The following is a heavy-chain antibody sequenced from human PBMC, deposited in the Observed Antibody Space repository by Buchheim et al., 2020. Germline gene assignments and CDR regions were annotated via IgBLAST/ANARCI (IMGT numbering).Heavy chain of an antibody. CDR1: GYSFTSYW. V-gene: IGHV5-10-1*01. CDR2: IDPSDSYT. D-gene: IGHD5-18*01. J-gene: IGHJ4*02. Sequence: EVQLVQSGAEVKKPGESLRISCKGSGYSFTSYWISWVRQMPGKGLEWMGRIDPSDSYTNYSPSFQGHVTISPDQCIRTAYPQWSSLKASDTAMYYCAHLLMYAGYSYGGENWGQGTL. CDR3: AHLLMYAGYSYGGEN.